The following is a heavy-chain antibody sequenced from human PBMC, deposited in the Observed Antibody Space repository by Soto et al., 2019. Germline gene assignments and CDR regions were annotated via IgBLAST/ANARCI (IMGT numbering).Heavy chain of an antibody. CDR1: GYTFTSYG. CDR3: ARDGYYDSSGYSDY. CDR2: ISAYNGNT. V-gene: IGHV1-18*01. D-gene: IGHD3-22*01. Sequence: GASVKVSCKASGYTFTSYGISWVRQAPGQGLEWMGWISAYNGNTNYAQKLQGRVTMTTDTSTGTAYMELRSLRSDDTAVYYCARDGYYDSSGYSDYWGQGTLVTVSS. J-gene: IGHJ4*02.